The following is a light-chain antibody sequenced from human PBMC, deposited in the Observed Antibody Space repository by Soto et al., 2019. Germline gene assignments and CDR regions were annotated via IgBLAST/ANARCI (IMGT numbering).Light chain of an antibody. Sequence: QSALTQPASVSGSPGQSITIYCTGTSSDVGGYNYVSWYQQHPGKAPKLMIYDVSNRPSGVSNRFSGSNSGNTASLTISGLQADDEADYYCSSYTSGSTRVVFGGGTKVTVL. V-gene: IGLV2-14*01. CDR2: DVS. CDR1: SSDVGGYNY. CDR3: SSYTSGSTRVV. J-gene: IGLJ2*01.